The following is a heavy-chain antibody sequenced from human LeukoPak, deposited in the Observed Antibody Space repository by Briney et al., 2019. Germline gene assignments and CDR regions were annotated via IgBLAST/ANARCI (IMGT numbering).Heavy chain of an antibody. CDR3: AKAPERSCNGASCYPLDY. CDR2: ITDSGGNT. J-gene: IGHJ4*02. CDR1: GFSFSSYA. D-gene: IGHD2-15*01. Sequence: GGSLRLSGAASGFSFSSYAMTWVRQAPGKGPEWISSITDSGGNTYSADSVKGRFTISRDNSKNTLYLQMNSLRVEDTAVYYCAKAPERSCNGASCYPLDYWGQGTLVTVSS. V-gene: IGHV3-23*01.